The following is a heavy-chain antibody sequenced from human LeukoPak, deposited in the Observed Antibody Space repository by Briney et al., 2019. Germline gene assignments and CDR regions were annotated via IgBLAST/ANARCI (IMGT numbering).Heavy chain of an antibody. D-gene: IGHD6-13*01. V-gene: IGHV4-34*01. CDR2: INHSGST. CDR3: ARGVYIAAAQYAY. Sequence: PSETLFLTCAVYGGSFSGYYWSWIRQPPGKGLEWIGEINHSGSTNYNPSLKSRVTISVDTSKNQFSLKLSSVTAADTAVYYCARGVYIAAAQYAYWGQGTLVTVSS. CDR1: GGSFSGYY. J-gene: IGHJ4*02.